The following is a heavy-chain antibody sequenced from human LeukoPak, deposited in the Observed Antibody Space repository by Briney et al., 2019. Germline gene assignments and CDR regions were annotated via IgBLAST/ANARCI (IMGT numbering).Heavy chain of an antibody. CDR2: IYYSGST. CDR1: GGSLRSYY. J-gene: IGHJ4*02. V-gene: IGHV4-59*01. D-gene: IGHD6-13*01. Sequence: SETLCLTCAVSGGSLRSYYWSWVRQPPGKGLEWIGDIYYSGSTNYNPSLKSRVTISVDTSKNQFSLKLSSVTAADTAVYYCARDRGTAVDYWGQGTLVTVSS. CDR3: ARDRGTAVDY.